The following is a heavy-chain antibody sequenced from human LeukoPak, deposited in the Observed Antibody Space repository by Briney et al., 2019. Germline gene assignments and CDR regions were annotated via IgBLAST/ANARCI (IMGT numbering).Heavy chain of an antibody. CDR1: GGSFSGYY. J-gene: IGHJ4*02. CDR2: INQSGST. CDR3: AREGAAGTV. Sequence: SETLSLTCAVYGGSFSGYYWSWIRQPPGKGLEWIGEINQSGSTNYNPSLKSRVTISVDTSKNQFSLKLSSVTAADTAVYYCAREGAAGTVWGQGTLVTVSS. D-gene: IGHD6-13*01. V-gene: IGHV4-34*01.